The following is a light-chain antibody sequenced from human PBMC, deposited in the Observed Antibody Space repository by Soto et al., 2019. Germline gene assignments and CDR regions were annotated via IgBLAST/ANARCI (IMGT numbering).Light chain of an antibody. CDR1: QSVNKY. CDR2: AAS. Sequence: DIQMTQSPSSLSASVGDRVTISCRASQSVNKYLNWYQQKPGNVPTLLIYAASTLQGGVPSRFNGSGFGTDFTVTISNLQPEDFATYYCQQSFGTPLSFGGGTKVEIK. CDR3: QQSFGTPLS. V-gene: IGKV1-39*01. J-gene: IGKJ4*01.